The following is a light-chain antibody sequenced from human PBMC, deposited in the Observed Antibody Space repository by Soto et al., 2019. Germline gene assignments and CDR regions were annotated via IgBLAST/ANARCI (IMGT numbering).Light chain of an antibody. V-gene: IGLV2-8*01. CDR3: FSYAGSDSGV. J-gene: IGLJ1*01. Sequence: QSVLTQPPSASGSPGQSVTISCTGTSSDVGGYLYVSWCQQHPGKAPKLLIYDVNQRPSGVPDRFSGSKADNTASLTVSGLQAEDEADYYCFSYAGSDSGVLGTGTKVTVL. CDR1: SSDVGGYLY. CDR2: DVN.